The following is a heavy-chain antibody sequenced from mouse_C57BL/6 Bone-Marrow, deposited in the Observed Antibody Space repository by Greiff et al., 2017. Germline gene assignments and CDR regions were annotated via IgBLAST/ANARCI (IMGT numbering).Heavy chain of an antibody. Sequence: VKLQQSGAELARPGASVKLSCKASGYTFTSYGISWVKQRTGQGLEWIGEIYPRSGNTYYNEKFKGKATLTADKSSSTAYLQLSSLTSEDTAVYYCARQKIAMDYWGQGTSVTVSS. J-gene: IGHJ4*01. CDR3: ARQKIAMDY. V-gene: IGHV1-81*01. CDR1: GYTFTSYG. CDR2: IYPRSGNT.